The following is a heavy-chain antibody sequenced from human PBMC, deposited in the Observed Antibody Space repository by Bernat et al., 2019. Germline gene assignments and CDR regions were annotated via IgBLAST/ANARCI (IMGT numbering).Heavy chain of an antibody. J-gene: IGHJ4*02. D-gene: IGHD3-10*01. Sequence: QVQLQESGPGLVKPSQTLSLTCTVSGGSISSGDYYWSWIRQPPGKSLEWIGYIYYSGSTYYNPSLKSRVTISVDTSKNQFSLKLSSVTAADTAVYYCARAPITMVRGVIVFDYWGQGTLVTVSS. CDR3: ARAPITMVRGVIVFDY. CDR1: GGSISSGDYY. V-gene: IGHV4-30-4*01. CDR2: IYYSGST.